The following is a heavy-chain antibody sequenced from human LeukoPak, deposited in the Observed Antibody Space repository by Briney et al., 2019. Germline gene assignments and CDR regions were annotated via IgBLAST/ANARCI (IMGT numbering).Heavy chain of an antibody. V-gene: IGHV1-46*01. J-gene: IGHJ4*02. CDR3: ARGGWVEMAAFDY. D-gene: IGHD5-24*01. Sequence: ASVKVSCKASGYTFTSYAMSWVRQAPGQGLEWMGIINPSGGSTSHAQKFQGRVTMTRDTSTSTVYMELSSLRSEDTAMYYCARGGWVEMAAFDYWGQGILVTVSS. CDR1: GYTFTSYA. CDR2: INPSGGST.